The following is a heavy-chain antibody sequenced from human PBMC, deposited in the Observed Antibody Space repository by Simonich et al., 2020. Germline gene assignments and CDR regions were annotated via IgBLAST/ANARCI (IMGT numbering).Heavy chain of an antibody. CDR2: IYHSGST. D-gene: IGHD6-13*01. J-gene: IGHJ6*02. CDR3: ARVGYSNYYYYGMDV. CDR1: GYSISSGYY. Sequence: QVQLQQWGAGLVKPSETLSLTCAVSGYSISSGYYWGWIRQPPGKGLEWIGSIYHSGSTYYNPSLKSRVTISVDTSKNQFSLKLSSVTAADTAVYYCARVGYSNYYYYGMDVWGQGTTVTVSS. V-gene: IGHV4-38-2*01.